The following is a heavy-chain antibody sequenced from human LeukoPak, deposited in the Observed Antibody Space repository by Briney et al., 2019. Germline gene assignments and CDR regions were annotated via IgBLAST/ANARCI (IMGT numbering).Heavy chain of an antibody. D-gene: IGHD3-9*01. CDR1: GFTFSSYG. J-gene: IGHJ5*02. CDR2: IRYDGSNK. CDR3: EKDPRILTGYYRRLNWFDP. V-gene: IGHV3-30*02. Sequence: PGGSLRLSCAASGFTFSSYGMHWVRQAPGKGLEWVAFIRYDGSNKYYADSVKGRFTISRDNSKNTLYLQMNSLRAEDTAVYYCEKDPRILTGYYRRLNWFDPWGQGTLVTVSS.